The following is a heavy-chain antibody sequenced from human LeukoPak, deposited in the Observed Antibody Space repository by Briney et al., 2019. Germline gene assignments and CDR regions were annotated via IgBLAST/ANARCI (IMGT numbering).Heavy chain of an antibody. CDR1: GFTFSDYY. V-gene: IGHV3-11*05. CDR2: ISSSSSYT. Sequence: PGGSLRLSWAASGFTFSDYYISRIRQAPGKGLEWVSYISSSSSYTNYADSVKGRFTISRDNAKNSLYLQMNSLRAEDTAVYYCARDTFEYFFDYWGQGTLVTVSS. CDR3: ARDTFEYFFDY. J-gene: IGHJ4*02.